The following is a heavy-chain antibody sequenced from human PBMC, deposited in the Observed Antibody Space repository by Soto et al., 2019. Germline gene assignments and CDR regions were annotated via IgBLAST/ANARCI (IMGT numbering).Heavy chain of an antibody. Sequence: PGGSLRLSCVGSGFTLNNYGVHWVRQAPGKGLEWVALMWYDGLRQTYLDSVRGRLTVSRDSSTNTIYLQMNSLRVEDTGNYFCVKGSTPPFFDSWGQGTPVTVSS. D-gene: IGHD2-15*01. J-gene: IGHJ4*02. CDR1: GFTLNNYG. CDR2: MWYDGLRQ. CDR3: VKGSTPPFFDS. V-gene: IGHV3-33*03.